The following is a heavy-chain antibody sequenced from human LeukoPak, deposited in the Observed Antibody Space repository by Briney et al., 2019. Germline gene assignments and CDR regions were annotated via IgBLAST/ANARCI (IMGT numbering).Heavy chain of an antibody. CDR2: INHSGST. Sequence: SETLSLTCAVYGGSFSGYYWSWIRQPPGKGLEWIGEINHSGSTNYNPSLRSRVTISVDTSKNQFSLKLSSVTAADTAVYYCAYEIPDSSFDYWGQGTLVTVSS. V-gene: IGHV4-34*01. CDR3: AYEIPDSSFDY. D-gene: IGHD2-2*01. CDR1: GGSFSGYY. J-gene: IGHJ4*02.